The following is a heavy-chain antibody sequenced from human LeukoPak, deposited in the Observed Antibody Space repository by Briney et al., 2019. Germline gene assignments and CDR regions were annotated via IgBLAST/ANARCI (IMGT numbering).Heavy chain of an antibody. J-gene: IGHJ3*02. CDR1: GYTFNGYY. CDR2: INPNSGGT. V-gene: IGHV1-2*02. CDR3: ARDSCSGGSCYSLDAFDI. Sequence: GASVKVSCKASGYTFNGYYMHWVRQAPGQGLEWMGWINPNSGGTNYAQKFQGRVTMTRDTSISTAYMELSRLRSDDTAVYYCARDSCSGGSCYSLDAFDIWGQGTMVTVSS. D-gene: IGHD2-15*01.